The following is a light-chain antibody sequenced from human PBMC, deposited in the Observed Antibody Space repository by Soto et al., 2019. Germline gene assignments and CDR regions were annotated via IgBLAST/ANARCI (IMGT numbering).Light chain of an antibody. V-gene: IGLV1-44*01. CDR2: SNN. CDR1: SSNIGSNT. Sequence: QSVLTQPPSTSGTPGQRVTFSCSGGSSNIGSNTVNWHQHLPGTAPKLLIYSNNQRPSGVPDRFSGSKSGTSASLAVSGLQSEDEADYYCAAWDHTLNAYVFGTGTKVTVL. J-gene: IGLJ1*01. CDR3: AAWDHTLNAYV.